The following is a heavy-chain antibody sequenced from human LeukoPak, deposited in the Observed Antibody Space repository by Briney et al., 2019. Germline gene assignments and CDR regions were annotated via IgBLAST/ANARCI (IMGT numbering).Heavy chain of an antibody. D-gene: IGHD3-16*01. Sequence: GGSLRLSCAAAGFTFSSYAMSWVRQAPGKGLEWVSAISGSGGSTYYADSVKGRFTISRDNSKNTLYLQMNSLRAEDTAVYYCAPWGRYYFDYWGQGTLVTVSS. CDR2: ISGSGGST. V-gene: IGHV3-23*01. J-gene: IGHJ4*02. CDR3: APWGRYYFDY. CDR1: GFTFSSYA.